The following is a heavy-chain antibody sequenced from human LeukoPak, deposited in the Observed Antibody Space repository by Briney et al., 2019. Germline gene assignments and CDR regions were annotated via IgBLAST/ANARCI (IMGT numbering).Heavy chain of an antibody. D-gene: IGHD3-10*01. CDR2: ISDYNGKT. CDR3: ARESAATMVRGFGVFWFDP. V-gene: IGHV1-18*01. CDR1: GYTFSSYG. J-gene: IGHJ5*02. Sequence: ASVKVSCKASGYTFSSYGMSWVRQSPGQGLEWMGWISDYNGKTNYAQKLQGRVTMTTDTSTSTAYMELRSLRSDDTAVYYCARESAATMVRGFGVFWFDPWGQGTLVTVSS.